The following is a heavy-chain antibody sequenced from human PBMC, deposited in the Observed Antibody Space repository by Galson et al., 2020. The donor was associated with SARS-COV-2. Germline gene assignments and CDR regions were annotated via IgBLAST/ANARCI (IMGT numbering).Heavy chain of an antibody. CDR1: GFTVSSNY. J-gene: IGHJ4*02. CDR2: IYSGGTT. V-gene: IGHV3-53*01. CDR3: ASLNDNYVSDPEY. Sequence: GESLKISCVASGFTVSSNYMTWVRQAPGKGLEWLSIIYSGGTTYYADSVKGRFTISRDNSKNTLYLQMNSLKTEDTAVYYCASLNDNYVSDPEYWGQGALVTVSS. D-gene: IGHD3-16*01.